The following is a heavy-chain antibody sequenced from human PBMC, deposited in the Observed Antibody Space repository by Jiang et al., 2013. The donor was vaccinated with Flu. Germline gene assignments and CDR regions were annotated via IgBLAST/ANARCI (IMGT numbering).Heavy chain of an antibody. CDR2: IYYSGST. J-gene: IGHJ6*02. Sequence: PGLVKPSETLSLTCTVSGGSISSYYWSWIRQPPGKGLEWIGYIYYSGSTNYNPSLKSRVTISVDTSKNQFSLKLSSVTAADTAVYYCARVVAAAYYGMDVWGQGTTVTVSS. D-gene: IGHD6-13*01. CDR3: ARVVAAAYYGMDV. CDR1: GGSISSYY. V-gene: IGHV4-59*08.